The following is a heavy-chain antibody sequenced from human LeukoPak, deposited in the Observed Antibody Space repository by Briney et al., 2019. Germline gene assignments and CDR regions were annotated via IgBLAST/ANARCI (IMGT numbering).Heavy chain of an antibody. CDR1: AGSITSCSSY. CDR2: IYYSGST. J-gene: IGHJ6*03. D-gene: IGHD6-6*01. CDR3: TRRSNSPLYYFYYYVGV. V-gene: IGHV4-61*05. Sequence: PSETLSLTYTVYAGSITSCSSYWGWIRQPPGRGLEYIGYIYYSGSTDYSPSLKTRVTMTVDTSKNQFSLSLRSVTAADTAVYYCTRRSNSPLYYFYYYVGVWGKGTTVTVSS.